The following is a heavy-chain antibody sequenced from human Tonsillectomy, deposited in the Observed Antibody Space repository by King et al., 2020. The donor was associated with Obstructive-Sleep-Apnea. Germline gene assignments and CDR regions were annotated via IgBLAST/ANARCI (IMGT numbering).Heavy chain of an antibody. CDR2: ISDDGSNK. CDR3: ARALGYCSGGSCYLEYFDL. CDR1: GFSFSTFA. J-gene: IGHJ2*01. Sequence: HVQLVESGGGVVQPGRSLTLSCAASGFSFSTFAMHWVRQAPGKGLEWVAVISDDGSNKYYADSVKGRFTISRDNSKKTLYLQMNSLRAEDTAVYYCARALGYCSGGSCYLEYFDLWGRGTLVTVSS. V-gene: IGHV3-30*04. D-gene: IGHD2-15*01.